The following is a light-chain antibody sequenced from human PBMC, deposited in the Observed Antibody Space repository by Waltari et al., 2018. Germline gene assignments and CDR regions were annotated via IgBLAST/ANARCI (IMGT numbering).Light chain of an antibody. CDR2: DVS. CDR3: SSYTSSSTPVV. J-gene: IGLJ2*01. CDR1: SSDVGGYNY. V-gene: IGLV2-14*03. Sequence: QSALTQPASVSGSPGPSITISCTGTSSDVGGYNYVSWYQPHPDKSTKHMIYDVSNRPSGVSNRFSGSKSGNTASLTISGRQAEDEADYYCSSYTSSSTPVVYGGGTKLTVL.